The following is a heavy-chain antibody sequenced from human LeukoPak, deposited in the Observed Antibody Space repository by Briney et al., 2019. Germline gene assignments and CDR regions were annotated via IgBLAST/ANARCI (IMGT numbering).Heavy chain of an antibody. D-gene: IGHD6-13*01. V-gene: IGHV3-9*01. J-gene: IGHJ4*02. CDR1: GFTFDDHA. Sequence: PGRSLRLSCAASGFTFDDHAMHWVRQAPGKGLEWVSGISWNGGTIVYADSVKGRFTTSRDNAKNSLYLQMNSLRLEDTALYYCANSYTSIAATGSTDFDFWGQGILVTVSS. CDR3: ANSYTSIAATGSTDFDF. CDR2: ISWNGGTI.